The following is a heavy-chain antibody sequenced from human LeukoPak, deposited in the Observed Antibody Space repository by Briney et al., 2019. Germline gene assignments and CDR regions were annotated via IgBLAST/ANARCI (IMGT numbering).Heavy chain of an antibody. CDR2: INAGNGNT. D-gene: IGHD3-9*01. CDR1: GYTFTNYA. Sequence: GASVKVSCKASGYTFTNYAMHWVRQAPGQRLEWMGWINAGNGNTKYSQKFQGRVTITRDTSASTAYMELSSLRSEDTAVYYCARAVRYFDNFDYWGQGTLVTVSS. V-gene: IGHV1-3*01. J-gene: IGHJ4*02. CDR3: ARAVRYFDNFDY.